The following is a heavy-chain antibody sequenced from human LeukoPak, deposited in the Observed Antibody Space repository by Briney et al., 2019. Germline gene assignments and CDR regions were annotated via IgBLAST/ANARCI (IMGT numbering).Heavy chain of an antibody. CDR3: AKDGGLWVSAHWGDS. D-gene: IGHD7-27*01. CDR1: GFTFSSYA. J-gene: IGHJ4*02. Sequence: GGSLRLSCSASGFTFSSYAMHWVRQAPGKGLEWVSTISGSGANTYYADSVKGRFTVSRDDSKNTLYLQMNSLRAEDTAVYYCAKDGGLWVSAHWGDSWGRGTLVTVSS. V-gene: IGHV3-23*01. CDR2: ISGSGANT.